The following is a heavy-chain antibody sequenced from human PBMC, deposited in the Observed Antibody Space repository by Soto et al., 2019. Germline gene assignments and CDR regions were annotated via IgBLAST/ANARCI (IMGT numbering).Heavy chain of an antibody. CDR2: IYYSGST. Sequence: SETLSLTCAVSGGSISSSNHYWDWIRQPPGKGPEWIGRIYYSGSTYYNPSLKSRVTISVDTSKNQFSLKLSSVTAADTAVYYCASDRSSGWDQGYGMDVWGQGTTVTVSS. J-gene: IGHJ6*02. CDR1: GGSISSSNHY. V-gene: IGHV4-39*07. D-gene: IGHD6-19*01. CDR3: ASDRSSGWDQGYGMDV.